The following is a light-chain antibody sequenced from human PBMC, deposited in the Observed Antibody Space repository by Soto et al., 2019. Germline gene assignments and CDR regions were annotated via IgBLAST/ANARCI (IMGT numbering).Light chain of an antibody. Sequence: DIQMTQSPSSLSASVGDRVTITCRASQSISSYLHWYQQKPGKAPKLLIYAASSLQSGVPSRFSGSVSVTDFTLTISSLQPEDFATYYCQRSFSTPLTFGGGTKVEIK. V-gene: IGKV1-39*01. CDR3: QRSFSTPLT. J-gene: IGKJ4*01. CDR1: QSISSY. CDR2: AAS.